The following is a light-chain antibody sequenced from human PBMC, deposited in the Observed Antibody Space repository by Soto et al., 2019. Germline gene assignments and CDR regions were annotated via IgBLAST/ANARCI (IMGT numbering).Light chain of an antibody. J-gene: IGLJ1*01. CDR1: SRDVGAYDY. V-gene: IGLV2-14*03. Sequence: QSALTQPASVSGSSGQSITISCTGTSRDVGAYDYVSWYLQYPDKAPQLLIYYVDHRPSXXXSRFSGSKSGNTASLTISGLQAEDEGDYYCCSYAGGSIYFFGTGTKVTVL. CDR2: YVD. CDR3: CSYAGGSIYF.